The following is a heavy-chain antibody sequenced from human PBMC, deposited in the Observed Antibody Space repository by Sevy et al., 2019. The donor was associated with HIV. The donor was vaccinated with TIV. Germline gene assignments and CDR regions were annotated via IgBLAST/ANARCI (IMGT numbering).Heavy chain of an antibody. CDR2: ISAYNGNT. CDR3: ARNGLYDSKRGGPFSYYYYGMDV. Sequence: ASGKVSCKASGYTFTSYGISWVRQAPGQGLEWMGWISAYNGNTRYAQKLQGRVTMTTDTSTSTAYMELRSLRSDDTAVYYCARNGLYDSKRGGPFSYYYYGMDVWGQGTTVTVSS. J-gene: IGHJ6*02. V-gene: IGHV1-18*04. D-gene: IGHD3-3*01. CDR1: GYTFTSYG.